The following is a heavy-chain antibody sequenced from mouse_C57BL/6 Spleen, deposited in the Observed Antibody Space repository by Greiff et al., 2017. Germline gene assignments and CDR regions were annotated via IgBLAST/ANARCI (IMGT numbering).Heavy chain of an antibody. J-gene: IGHJ3*01. CDR2: IYPGDGDT. V-gene: IGHV1-80*01. CDR1: GYAFSSYW. Sequence: VQLVESGAELVKPGASVKISCKASGYAFSSYWMNWVKQRPGKGLEWIGQIYPGDGDTNYNGKFKGKATLTADKSSSTAYMQLSSLTSEDSAVYFCARNSYDGYWSAYWGQGTLVTVSA. CDR3: ARNSYDGYWSAY. D-gene: IGHD2-3*01.